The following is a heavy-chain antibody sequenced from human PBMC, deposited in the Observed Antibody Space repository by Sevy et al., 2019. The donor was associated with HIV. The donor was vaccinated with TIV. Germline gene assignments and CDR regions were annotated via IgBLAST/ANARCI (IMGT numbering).Heavy chain of an antibody. CDR3: ASGGSGDVWNYGYYYYGMDV. Sequence: ASVKVSCKASGDTFSTYDINWVRQAPGQGLEWMGWMSPKSGNTGFAQKFQGRLTMTRDTAINTAYMELSSLRSEDTADYYVASGGSGDVWNYGYYYYGMDVWGQGTTVIVS. CDR2: MSPKSGNT. V-gene: IGHV1-8*02. CDR1: GDTFSTYD. D-gene: IGHD3-3*01. J-gene: IGHJ6*02.